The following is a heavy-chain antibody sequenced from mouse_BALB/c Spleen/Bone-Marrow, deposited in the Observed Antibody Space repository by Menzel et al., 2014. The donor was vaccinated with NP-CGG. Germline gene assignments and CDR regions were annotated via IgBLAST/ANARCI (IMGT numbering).Heavy chain of an antibody. Sequence: QVQLQQPGAELAKPGASVKMSCKASGFPFTTYWMHWFKQRPGQGLEWIGYIDPSTGHTEYNQNFKDKATLTADKSSSTAYMQRSSLTSEDSAVYYCARPYRYDKEFAYWGQGTLVTVSA. V-gene: IGHV1-7*01. CDR1: GFPFTTYW. J-gene: IGHJ3*01. CDR2: IDPSTGHT. D-gene: IGHD2-14*01. CDR3: ARPYRYDKEFAY.